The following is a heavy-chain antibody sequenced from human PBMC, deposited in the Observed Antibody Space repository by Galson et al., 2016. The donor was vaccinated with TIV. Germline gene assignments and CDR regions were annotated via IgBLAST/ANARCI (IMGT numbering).Heavy chain of an antibody. CDR2: IIPMFGTA. V-gene: IGHV1-69*13. D-gene: IGHD4-17*01. CDR1: GVTFSLHA. J-gene: IGHJ6*02. Sequence: SVKVSCKASGVTFSLHAISWVRQAPGQGLEWMGGIIPMFGTANYAQKFQGRVTITADEFPSAAYMELNSLRSEDTAVYYCARGSGDTYYYYFGMDVWGQGTTVTVSS. CDR3: ARGSGDTYYYYFGMDV.